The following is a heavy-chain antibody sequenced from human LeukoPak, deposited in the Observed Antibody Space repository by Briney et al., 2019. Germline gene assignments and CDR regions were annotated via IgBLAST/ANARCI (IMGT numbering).Heavy chain of an antibody. CDR2: MYYSGST. J-gene: IGHJ4*02. CDR3: AKEEVAVAGTRDPEGPDY. D-gene: IGHD6-19*01. V-gene: IGHV4-39*07. Sequence: SETLSLTCTVSGGSISSYYWGWIRQPPGKGLEWIGSMYYSGSTYYNPSLKSRVTISINTSKDQFSLKLSSVTAADTAVYYCAKEEVAVAGTRDPEGPDYWGQGTLVTVSS. CDR1: GGSISSYY.